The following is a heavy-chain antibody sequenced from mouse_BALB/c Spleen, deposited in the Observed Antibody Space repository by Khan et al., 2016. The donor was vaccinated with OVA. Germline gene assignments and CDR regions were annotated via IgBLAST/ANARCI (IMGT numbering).Heavy chain of an antibody. CDR3: ARRGYGGFAY. CDR1: GYTFTSYD. CDR2: MFPGDGST. D-gene: IGHD2-14*01. J-gene: IGHJ3*01. Sequence: QVQLKQSGAELVKPGASVKLSCKASGYTFTSYDINWVRQRPEQGLEWIGLMFPGDGSTKYNENFKGKATLTTDKSSSTAYMQLSRLTSEDSGAYFCARRGYGGFAYWGQGTLVTVSA. V-gene: IGHV1-85*01.